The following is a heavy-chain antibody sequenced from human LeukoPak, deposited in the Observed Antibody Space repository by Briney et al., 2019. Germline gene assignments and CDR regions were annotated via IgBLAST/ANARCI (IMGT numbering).Heavy chain of an antibody. CDR3: ARDSYSSSGLDY. CDR2: IYHSGST. Sequence: PSETLSLTCAVSGGSLCSSNWWSWVRQPPGKGLEWIGEIYHSGSTNYNPSLKSRVTISVDKSKNQFSLKLSSVTTADTAVYYCARDSYSSSGLDYWGQGTLVTVSS. CDR1: GGSLCSSNW. D-gene: IGHD6-6*01. V-gene: IGHV4-4*02. J-gene: IGHJ4*02.